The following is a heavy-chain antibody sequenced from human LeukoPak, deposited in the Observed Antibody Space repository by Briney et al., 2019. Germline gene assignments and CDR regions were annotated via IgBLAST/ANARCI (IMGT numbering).Heavy chain of an antibody. CDR1: GYTFTSYA. CDR2: ISAYNGKT. V-gene: IGHV1-18*01. J-gene: IGHJ3*02. D-gene: IGHD6-19*01. Sequence: ASVKVSCKASGYTFTSYAISWVRQAPGQGLEWMGWISAYNGKTNYAQKLQGRVTMTTDTSTSTAHMELRSLRSDDTAVYYCARGKQWLELDAFDIWGQGTMVTVSS. CDR3: ARGKQWLELDAFDI.